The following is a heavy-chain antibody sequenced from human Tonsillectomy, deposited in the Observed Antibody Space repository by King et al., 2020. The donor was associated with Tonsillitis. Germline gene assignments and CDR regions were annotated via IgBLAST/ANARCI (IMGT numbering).Heavy chain of an antibody. V-gene: IGHV3-30*18. D-gene: IGHD1-1*01. CDR1: GFTFSTYG. CDR3: AKDLRGNWAFDY. J-gene: IGHJ4*02. CDR2: ISPDGSNE. Sequence: VQLVESGGGVVQPGRSLRLSCAASGFTFSTYGMHWVRQAPGKGLEGVAVISPDGSNEHHADSVKGRFTISRDNSKNMLYLQMNSLRAEDTAVYYCAKDLRGNWAFDYWGQGTLVTVSS.